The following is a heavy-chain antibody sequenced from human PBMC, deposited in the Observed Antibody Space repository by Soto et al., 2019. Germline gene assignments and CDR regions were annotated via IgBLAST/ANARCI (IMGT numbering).Heavy chain of an antibody. V-gene: IGHV3-23*01. Sequence: GGSLRLSCAASGFTFSSYAMSWVRQAPGKGLEWVSAISGSGRSTYYADSVKGRFTISRDNSKNTLYLQMNSLRAEDTAVYYCAKEQKDSSTWSELNYWGQGSLVTVSS. CDR1: GFTFSSYA. D-gene: IGHD6-13*01. CDR2: ISGSGRST. J-gene: IGHJ4*02. CDR3: AKEQKDSSTWSELNY.